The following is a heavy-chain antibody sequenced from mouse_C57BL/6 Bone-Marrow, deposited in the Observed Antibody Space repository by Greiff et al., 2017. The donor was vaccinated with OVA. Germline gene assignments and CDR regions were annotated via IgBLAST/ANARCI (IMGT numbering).Heavy chain of an antibody. CDR1: GFTFSDYG. Sequence: EVKLVESGGGLVKPGGSLKLSCAASGFTFSDYGMHWVRQAPEKGLEWVAYISSGSSTIYYADTVKGRFTISRDNAKNTLFLQMTSLRSEDTAMYYSLRQGNYYAMDYWGQGTSVTVSS. CDR3: LRQGNYYAMDY. V-gene: IGHV5-17*01. J-gene: IGHJ4*01. CDR2: ISSGSSTI. D-gene: IGHD2-12*01.